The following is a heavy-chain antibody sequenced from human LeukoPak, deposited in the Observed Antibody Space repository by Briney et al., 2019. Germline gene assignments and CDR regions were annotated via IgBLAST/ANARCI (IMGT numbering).Heavy chain of an antibody. V-gene: IGHV4-59*01. D-gene: IGHD4-17*01. CDR1: GGSIRSYY. CDR3: ARSGATVAILGGGLHI. J-gene: IGHJ3*02. Sequence: SETLSLTCTVSGGSIRSYYWSWIRQPPGKGLEWIGYIYYSGSTNYNPSLKSRVTISVDTSKNHFSLKLSSVTAADTAVYYCARSGATVAILGGGLHIWGRGTMVTVSS. CDR2: IYYSGST.